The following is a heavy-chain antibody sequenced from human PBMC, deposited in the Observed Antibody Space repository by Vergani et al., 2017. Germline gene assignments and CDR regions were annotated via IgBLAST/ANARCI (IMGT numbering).Heavy chain of an antibody. V-gene: IGHV4-59*01. Sequence: QVQLQESGPGLVKPSLTLSLTCTVSGGSISSYYWSWIRQPPGKGLEWIGYIYYSGSTNYNPSLKSRVTISVDTSKNQFSLKLSSVTAADTAVYYCARDSTPYITGTHSTGYYGMDVWGQGTTVTVSS. J-gene: IGHJ6*02. CDR1: GGSISSYY. D-gene: IGHD1-20*01. CDR2: IYYSGST. CDR3: ARDSTPYITGTHSTGYYGMDV.